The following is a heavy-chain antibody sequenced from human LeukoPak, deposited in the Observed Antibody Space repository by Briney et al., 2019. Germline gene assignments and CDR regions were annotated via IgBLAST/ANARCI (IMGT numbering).Heavy chain of an antibody. CDR3: ARGVSGYERALAFDI. CDR2: LYDSGST. CDR1: GGSISRYY. D-gene: IGHD5-12*01. V-gene: IGHV4-59*01. J-gene: IGHJ3*02. Sequence: PSETLSLTCTVSGGSISRYYWSWIRQPPGKGLEWIAYLYDSGSTSYNPSLKSRVTMSVDMSKSQFSLRLTSVTAADTAVYYCARGVSGYERALAFDIWGQGTMVTVSS.